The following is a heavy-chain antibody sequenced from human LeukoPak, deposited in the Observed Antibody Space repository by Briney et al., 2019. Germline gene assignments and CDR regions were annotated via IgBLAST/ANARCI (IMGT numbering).Heavy chain of an antibody. CDR3: AKEGYSSGHAGAFNI. D-gene: IGHD5-18*01. CDR2: INVGGEAT. J-gene: IGHJ3*02. V-gene: IGHV3-53*01. Sequence: GGSLRLSCAASGVTVSSIYMGWVRQAPGKGLEWVSTINVGGEATHYAESVKGRFTISRDSSKNTLYLQMNSLSVEDTAVYYCAKEGYSSGHAGAFNIWGPGTMVTVSS. CDR1: GVTVSSIY.